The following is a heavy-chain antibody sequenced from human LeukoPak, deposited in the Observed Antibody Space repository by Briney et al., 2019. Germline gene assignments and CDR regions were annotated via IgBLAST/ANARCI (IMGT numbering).Heavy chain of an antibody. D-gene: IGHD2-15*01. CDR1: GFTSSSYS. V-gene: IGHV3-48*01. CDR3: ARSGSWYYYYGMDV. Sequence: GGSLRLSCAASGFTSSSYSMNWVRQAPGKGLEWVSYISSSSSTIYYADSVKGRFTISRDNAKNSLYLQMNSLRAEDTAVYYCARSGSWYYYYGMDVWGQGTTVTVSS. J-gene: IGHJ6*02. CDR2: ISSSSSTI.